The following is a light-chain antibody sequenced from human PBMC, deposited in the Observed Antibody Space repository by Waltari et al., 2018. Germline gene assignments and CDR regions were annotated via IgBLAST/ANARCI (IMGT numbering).Light chain of an antibody. CDR2: EVA. Sequence: QSALTQPPSASGSPGQSVTISCTGTSSDVGGYHYVSWYQQHPGKAPKLMIYEVARRPSGFPDRFSGSKSGNTAALTVSGLQAEDEADYYCSSYAGSKNYVFGTGTKVTVL. CDR3: SSYAGSKNYV. J-gene: IGLJ1*01. V-gene: IGLV2-8*01. CDR1: SSDVGGYHY.